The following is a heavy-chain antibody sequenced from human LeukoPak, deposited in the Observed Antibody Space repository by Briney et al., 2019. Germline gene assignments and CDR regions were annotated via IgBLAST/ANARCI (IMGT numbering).Heavy chain of an antibody. Sequence: GGSLRLSCAASGFTFSSYAMSWVRQAPGKGLEWVAVISYDGSNKYYADSVKGRFTISRDNSKNTLYLQMNSLRAEDTAVYYCAGSGSYYYFDYWGQGTLVTVSS. D-gene: IGHD1-26*01. CDR3: AGSGSYYYFDY. J-gene: IGHJ4*02. CDR2: ISYDGSNK. V-gene: IGHV3-30-3*01. CDR1: GFTFSSYA.